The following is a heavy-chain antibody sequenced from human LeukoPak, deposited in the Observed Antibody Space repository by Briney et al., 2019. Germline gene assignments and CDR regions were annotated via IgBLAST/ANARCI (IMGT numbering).Heavy chain of an antibody. Sequence: SETLSLTCTVSGGSISSYYWSWIRQPPGKGLEWIGYIYYSGSTNYNPSLKSRVTISVDTSKNQFSLKLSSVTAADTAVYYCAREANYYGSGSYLAAFDIWGQGTMVTVSS. V-gene: IGHV4-59*01. D-gene: IGHD3-10*01. CDR2: IYYSGST. CDR1: GGSISSYY. CDR3: AREANYYGSGSYLAAFDI. J-gene: IGHJ3*02.